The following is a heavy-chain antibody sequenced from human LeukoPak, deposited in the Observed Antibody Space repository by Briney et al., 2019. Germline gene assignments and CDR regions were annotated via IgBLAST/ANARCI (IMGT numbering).Heavy chain of an antibody. Sequence: GGSLRLSCAASGFTFSSYWMHWVRQAPGKGLEWVSAISGSGGNTYYADSVKGRFTISRDNSKNTLYLQMNSLRAEDTALYYCAKDRGSSSCLDYWGQGTLVTVSS. V-gene: IGHV3-23*01. CDR1: GFTFSSYW. CDR2: ISGSGGNT. D-gene: IGHD6-13*01. CDR3: AKDRGSSSCLDY. J-gene: IGHJ4*02.